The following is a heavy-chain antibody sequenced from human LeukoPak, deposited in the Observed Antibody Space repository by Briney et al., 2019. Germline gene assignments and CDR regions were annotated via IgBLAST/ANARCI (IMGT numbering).Heavy chain of an antibody. J-gene: IGHJ4*02. Sequence: PGGSLRLSCAASEFTFSGYAMHWVRQAPDKGLEWVAFIRYDGSNTYYADSVKGRFTISRDNSKNTLYLQMNRLRAEDTAVYYCARGAHKRDDYGGFFDYWGQGTLVTVSS. CDR3: ARGAHKRDDYGGFFDY. CDR1: EFTFSGYA. CDR2: IRYDGSNT. D-gene: IGHD4-23*01. V-gene: IGHV3-30*02.